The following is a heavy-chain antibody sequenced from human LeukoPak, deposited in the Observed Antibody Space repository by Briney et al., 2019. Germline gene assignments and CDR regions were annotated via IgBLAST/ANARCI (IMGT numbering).Heavy chain of an antibody. D-gene: IGHD6-13*01. CDR1: GYTFTSYF. V-gene: IGHV1-46*01. CDR3: ARAQGGYSSSWYWFDP. Sequence: ASVKVSCKASGYTFTSYFMHWVRQAPGQGLEWMGIINPSGGSTSYAQKFQGRVTMTRDTSTSTVYMELSSLRSEDTAVYYCARAQGGYSSSWYWFDPWGQGTLVTVSS. J-gene: IGHJ5*02. CDR2: INPSGGST.